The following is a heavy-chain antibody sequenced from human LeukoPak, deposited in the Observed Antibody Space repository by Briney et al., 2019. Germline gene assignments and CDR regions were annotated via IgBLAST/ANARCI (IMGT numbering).Heavy chain of an antibody. D-gene: IGHD4-23*01. CDR3: ARAPGNTNYYYYGMDV. V-gene: IGHV4-34*01. CDR1: GGSFSGYY. Sequence: PSETLSLTCAVYGGSFSGYYWSWIRQPPGKGLEWIGEINHSGSTNYNPSLKSRVTISVDTSKNQFSLKLSSVTAADTAVYYCARAPGNTNYYYYGMDVWGQGTTVTVSS. CDR2: INHSGST. J-gene: IGHJ6*02.